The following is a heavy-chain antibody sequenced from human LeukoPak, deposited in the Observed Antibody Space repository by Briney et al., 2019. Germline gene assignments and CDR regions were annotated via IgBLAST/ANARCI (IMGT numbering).Heavy chain of an antibody. J-gene: IGHJ3*01. CDR3: ARDYYDSSGYVSHAFDF. Sequence: GGSPRLSCAASGFTFSSYNMNWVRQAPGKGLEWVSFISSSSSYIEYADSVKGRFSISRDNAKNSLYLQMNSLRAEDAAVYYCARDYYDSSGYVSHAFDFWGQGTMVTVSS. V-gene: IGHV3-21*06. D-gene: IGHD3-22*01. CDR1: GFTFSSYN. CDR2: ISSSSSYI.